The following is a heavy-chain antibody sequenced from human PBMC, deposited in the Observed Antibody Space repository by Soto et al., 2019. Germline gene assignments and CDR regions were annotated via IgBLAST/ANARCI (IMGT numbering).Heavy chain of an antibody. V-gene: IGHV4-31*02. CDR3: AQALFFTGVDGLDI. J-gene: IGHJ3*02. CDR2: IYYSGNT. D-gene: IGHD7-27*01. CDR1: GGSITTGGRY. Sequence: QVRLQEWGPGLVKPSQTLSLKCSVSGGSITTGGRYWSWIRQLPGKGLEWIGDIYYSGNTYYNASLRIRSPISVEAARNHSSRNLTFGPAADTAGYFCAQALFFTGVDGLDIGGQGRLVTVSS.